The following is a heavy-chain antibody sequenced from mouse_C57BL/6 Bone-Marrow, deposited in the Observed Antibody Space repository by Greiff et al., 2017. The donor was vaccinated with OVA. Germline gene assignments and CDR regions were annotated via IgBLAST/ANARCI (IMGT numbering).Heavy chain of an antibody. V-gene: IGHV1-76*01. Sequence: QVQLQQSGAELVRPGASVKLSCKASGYTFTDYYINWVKQRPGQGLEWIARIYPGSGNTYYNEKFKGKATLTAEKSSSTAYMQLSSLTSEDSAVYFCARVDYYGSRAGFAYWGQGTLVTVSA. CDR2: IYPGSGNT. CDR3: ARVDYYGSRAGFAY. D-gene: IGHD1-1*01. J-gene: IGHJ3*01. CDR1: GYTFTDYY.